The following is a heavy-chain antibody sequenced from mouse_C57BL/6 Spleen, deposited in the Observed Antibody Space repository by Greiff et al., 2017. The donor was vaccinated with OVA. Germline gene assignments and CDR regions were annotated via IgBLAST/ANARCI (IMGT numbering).Heavy chain of an antibody. V-gene: IGHV1-5*01. CDR3: TRYAPRDLLSLYAMDY. CDR2: IYPGNSDT. J-gene: IGHJ4*01. Sequence: EVQLQQSGTVLARPGASVKMSCKTSGYTFTSYWMHWVKQRPGQGLEWIGAIYPGNSDTSYNQKFKGKAKLTAVTSASTAYMELSSLTNEDSAVYYCTRYAPRDLLSLYAMDYWGQGTSVTVSS. D-gene: IGHD2-1*01. CDR1: GYTFTSYW.